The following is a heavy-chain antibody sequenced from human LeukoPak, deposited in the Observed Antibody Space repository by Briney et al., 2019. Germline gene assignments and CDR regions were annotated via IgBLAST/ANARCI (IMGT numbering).Heavy chain of an antibody. CDR1: GFTFSSYW. V-gene: IGHV3-7*01. CDR2: IKQGGSDK. J-gene: IGHJ4*02. CDR3: ARVSSSMGGAADY. D-gene: IGHD6-6*01. Sequence: PGGSLRLSCGASGFTFSSYWMSWVRQAPGKGLEWVANIKQGGSDKYYVDSVEGRFTISRDNAKNSVYLGMNSLRAEDTAVYYCARVSSSMGGAADYWGQGTLVTVSS.